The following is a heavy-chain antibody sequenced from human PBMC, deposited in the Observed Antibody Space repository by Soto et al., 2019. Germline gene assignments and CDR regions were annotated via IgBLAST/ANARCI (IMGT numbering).Heavy chain of an antibody. V-gene: IGHV3-23*01. CDR1: GITSSDYS. CDR3: ATVLSAGFDI. Sequence: GGSLRLSCAVSGITSSDYSINWVRQALGKELEWVQGISGGTDITYYADTVKGRFTISRDNSKNTVYLQMNSLRAEETALYYCATVLSAGFDIWGQGRMVTV. CDR2: ISGGTDIT. J-gene: IGHJ3*02.